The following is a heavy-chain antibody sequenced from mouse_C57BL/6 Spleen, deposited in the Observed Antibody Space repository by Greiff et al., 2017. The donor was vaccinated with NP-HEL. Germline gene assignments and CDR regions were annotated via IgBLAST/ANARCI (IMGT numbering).Heavy chain of an antibody. J-gene: IGHJ1*03. CDR2: IWRGGRT. V-gene: IGHV2-5*01. D-gene: IGHD1-1*02. CDR3: ASADGSYRYFDV. Sequence: QVQLKQSGPGLVQPSQSLSITCTVSGFSLTSYGVHWVRQSPGKGLEWLGVIWRGGRTDYNAAFMSRRSITKDDSKGQVFFTMNSLHADDTALCYCASADGSYRYFDVWGTGTTVTVSS. CDR1: GFSLTSYG.